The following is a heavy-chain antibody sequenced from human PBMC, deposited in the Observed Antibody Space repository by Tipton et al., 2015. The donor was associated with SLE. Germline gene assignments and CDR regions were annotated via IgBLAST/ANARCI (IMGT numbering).Heavy chain of an antibody. V-gene: IGHV4-39*01. CDR3: ATRGDYDSSGPDY. J-gene: IGHJ4*02. CDR2: IYYSGST. D-gene: IGHD3-22*01. CDR1: GGSISSSSYY. Sequence: TLSLTCTVSGGSISSSSYYWGWIRQPPGKGLEWIGSIYYSGSTYYNPSLKSRVTISVDTSKNQFSLKLSSVTAADTAVYYCATRGDYDSSGPDYWGQGTLVTVSS.